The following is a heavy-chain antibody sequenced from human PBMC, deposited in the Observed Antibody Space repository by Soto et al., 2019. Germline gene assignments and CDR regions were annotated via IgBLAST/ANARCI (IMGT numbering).Heavy chain of an antibody. CDR1: AYTFSNYG. CDR3: ARVTSSDWFRTYDF. CDR2: ISVHNGNA. J-gene: IGHJ4*02. V-gene: IGHV1-18*01. D-gene: IGHD3-9*01. Sequence: QVQLVQSGAEVKKPGASVKVSCKASAYTFSNYGISWVRQAPGQGLEWMGWISVHNGNAHYAQNLQGRVTMTTDTSTSTAYMEMSILSSDNTAVYYGARVTSSDWFRTYDFCGQGTLVTVSS.